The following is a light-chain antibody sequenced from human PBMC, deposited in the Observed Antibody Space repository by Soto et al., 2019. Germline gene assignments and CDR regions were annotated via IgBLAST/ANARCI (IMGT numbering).Light chain of an antibody. Sequence: QSVLTQPASVSGSPGQSITISCTGTSSDVGGYNYVSWYQQHPGKAPKLMIYEVSNRPSGVSNRCSGSKSGNTASLTISGLQAEDEADYYCSSYTSSRTWVFGGGTKLTVL. V-gene: IGLV2-14*01. J-gene: IGLJ3*02. CDR2: EVS. CDR3: SSYTSSRTWV. CDR1: SSDVGGYNY.